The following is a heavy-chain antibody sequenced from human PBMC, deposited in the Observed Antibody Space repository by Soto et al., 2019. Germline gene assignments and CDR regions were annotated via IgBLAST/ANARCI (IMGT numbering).Heavy chain of an antibody. CDR2: IWYDGNKK. V-gene: IGHV3-33*01. CDR3: ARDTPGHFTHAY. J-gene: IGHJ4*02. Sequence: QVQLVESGGGVVQPGRSLRLSCAASGFTFSSYGMHWVRQAPGKGLEWVAVIWYDGNKKYYADSVKGRFTISRDTSKNTLYLQVTSLRAEDTAVYYCARDTPGHFTHAYWGQGTLVTVAS. CDR1: GFTFSSYG.